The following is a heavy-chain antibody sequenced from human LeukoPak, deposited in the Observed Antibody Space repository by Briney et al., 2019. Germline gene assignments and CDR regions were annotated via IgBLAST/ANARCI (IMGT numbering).Heavy chain of an antibody. J-gene: IGHJ6*03. CDR3: AREVVISYYYMDV. CDR2: INHSGST. D-gene: IGHD3-22*01. Sequence: PSQTLSLTCTVSGGSISSGDYYWSWIRQPPGKGLEWIGEINHSGSTNYNPSLKSRVTISVDTSKNQFSLQLNSVTPEDTAVYYCAREVVISYYYMDVWGKGTTVTVSS. V-gene: IGHV4-30-4*08. CDR1: GGSISSGDYY.